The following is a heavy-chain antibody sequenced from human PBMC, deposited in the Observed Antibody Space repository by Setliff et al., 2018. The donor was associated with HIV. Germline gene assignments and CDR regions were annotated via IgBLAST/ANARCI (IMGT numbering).Heavy chain of an antibody. D-gene: IGHD3-22*01. CDR2: IYHSGST. CDR1: GDSMIPHY. J-gene: IGHJ4*02. Sequence: NPSETLSLTCLVSGDSMIPHYWSWIRQPPGRGLEWIGEIYHSGSTHYNPSLQSRVTISVDKSKSQFSLKLNSVTAADTAVYYCGGNGYYSIDYWGQGTLVTVSS. CDR3: GGNGYYSIDY. V-gene: IGHV4-34*01.